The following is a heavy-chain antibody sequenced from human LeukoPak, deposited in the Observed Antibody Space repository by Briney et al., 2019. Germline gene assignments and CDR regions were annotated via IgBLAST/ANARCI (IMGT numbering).Heavy chain of an antibody. CDR2: IYYSGGT. CDR1: RGSLSSYY. CDR3: ARRRFSYGDKDAFDI. J-gene: IGHJ3*02. V-gene: IGHV4-59*08. Sequence: SETLSLTCTISRGSLSSYYWSWIRQSPGKGPEWIGYIYYSGGTNYNPSLERRVTISVDRSTNLFSLKVRSVTAADTAVYYCARRRFSYGDKDAFDIWGQGTMLPLFS. D-gene: IGHD5-18*01.